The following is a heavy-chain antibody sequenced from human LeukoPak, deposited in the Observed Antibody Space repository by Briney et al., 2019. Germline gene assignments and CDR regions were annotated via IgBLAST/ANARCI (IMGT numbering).Heavy chain of an antibody. D-gene: IGHD3-22*01. CDR2: INAYNGNT. Sequence: ASVKVSCKASGYTFTSYGISWVRQAPGQGVEWLGWINAYNGNTNYAQKLQGRVTMTTDTSTSTAYMELRSLGSDETAVYYCARGHSLYYYDSSGHADYWGQGTLVTVSS. J-gene: IGHJ4*02. CDR3: ARGHSLYYYDSSGHADY. V-gene: IGHV1-18*01. CDR1: GYTFTSYG.